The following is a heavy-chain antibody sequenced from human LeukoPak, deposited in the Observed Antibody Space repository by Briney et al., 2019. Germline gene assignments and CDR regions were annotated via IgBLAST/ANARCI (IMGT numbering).Heavy chain of an antibody. J-gene: IGHJ4*02. CDR1: GFTFSSYA. CDR3: AKESRSPEVGGPDY. V-gene: IGHV3-23*01. Sequence: GGSLRLSCAASGFTFSSYAMSWVRQAPGKGLEWVSAISGSGGSTYYADSMKGRFTISRDNSKNTLYLQMNSLRAEDTAVYYCAKESRSPEVGGPDYWGQGTLVTVSS. D-gene: IGHD3-16*01. CDR2: ISGSGGST.